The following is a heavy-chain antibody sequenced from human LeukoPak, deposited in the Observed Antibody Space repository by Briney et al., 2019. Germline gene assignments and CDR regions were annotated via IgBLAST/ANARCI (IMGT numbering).Heavy chain of an antibody. D-gene: IGHD3-3*02. CDR1: GSTFSGSA. V-gene: IGHV3-73*01. Sequence: GGSLRLSCAASGSTFSGSAMHWVRQASGKGLEWVGRIRSKANSYATAYAASVKGRFTISRDDSKNTAYLQMNSLKTEDTAVYYCTRSSAGIRPGFDPWGQGTLVTVSS. CDR2: IRSKANSYAT. J-gene: IGHJ5*02. CDR3: TRSSAGIRPGFDP.